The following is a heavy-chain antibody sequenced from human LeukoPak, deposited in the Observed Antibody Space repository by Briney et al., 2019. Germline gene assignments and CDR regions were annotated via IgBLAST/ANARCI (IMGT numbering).Heavy chain of an antibody. Sequence: ASVKVSCKASGYTFTSYYMHWVRQAPGQGLEWMGIINPSGGSTSYAQKFQGRVTMTRDTSTSTVYMELSSLRSEDTAVYYCARVYCSSTSCPVGAFDIWGQGTMVTVSS. D-gene: IGHD2-2*01. V-gene: IGHV1-46*01. CDR3: ARVYCSSTSCPVGAFDI. CDR2: INPSGGST. J-gene: IGHJ3*02. CDR1: GYTFTSYY.